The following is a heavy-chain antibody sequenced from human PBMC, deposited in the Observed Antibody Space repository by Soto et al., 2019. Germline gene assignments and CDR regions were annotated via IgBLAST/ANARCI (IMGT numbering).Heavy chain of an antibody. CDR3: AKDGETRGTLRYFDSDDAFDI. CDR1: GFTFSSYG. D-gene: IGHD3-9*01. J-gene: IGHJ3*02. V-gene: IGHV3-30*18. Sequence: QVQLVESGGGVVQPGRSLRLSCAASGFTFSSYGMHWVRQAPGKGLEWVAVISYDGSNKYYADSVKGRFTISRDNSKNTLYLQMNSLRAEDTAVYYCAKDGETRGTLRYFDSDDAFDIWGQGTMVTVSS. CDR2: ISYDGSNK.